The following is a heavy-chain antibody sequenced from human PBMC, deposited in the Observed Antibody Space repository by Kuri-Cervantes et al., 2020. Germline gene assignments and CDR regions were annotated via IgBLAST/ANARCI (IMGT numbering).Heavy chain of an antibody. CDR2: VYYSGSN. CDR3: ARDSPGDYWYFDL. Sequence: SETLSLTCTVSGGSISTYYWSWIRQPPGKGLEWIGHVYYSGSNNYNPSLKSRVTTSADTSKNQFSLKLSSVTAADTAVYYCARDSPGDYWYFDLWGRGTLVTVSS. V-gene: IGHV4-59*01. D-gene: IGHD1-1*01. J-gene: IGHJ2*01. CDR1: GGSISTYY.